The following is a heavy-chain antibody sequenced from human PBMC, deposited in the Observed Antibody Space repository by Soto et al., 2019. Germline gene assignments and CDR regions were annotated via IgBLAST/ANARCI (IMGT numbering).Heavy chain of an antibody. D-gene: IGHD6-19*01. J-gene: IGHJ5*02. CDR3: TRVSSSSRTWFDP. Sequence: SATLSLTCAVSGDSISSDNWWSWVRQPPGKGLEWIGELYHSGGTNYNPSLKSRVTISVDKSKNQFSLNLSSVTAADTAVYYCTRVSSSSRTWFDPWGQGTLVTVSS. V-gene: IGHV4-4*02. CDR1: GDSISSDNW. CDR2: LYHSGGT.